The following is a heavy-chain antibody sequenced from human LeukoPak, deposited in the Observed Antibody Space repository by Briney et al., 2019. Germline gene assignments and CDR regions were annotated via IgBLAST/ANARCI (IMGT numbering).Heavy chain of an antibody. CDR3: ARDRPNYGALAYCGGDCPTYWYFDL. Sequence: ASVTVSCKASGYTFTSYGISWVRQAPGQGLEWMGWISAYNGNTNYAQKLQGRVTMTTDTSTSTAYMELRSLRSDDTAVYYCARDRPNYGALAYCGGDCPTYWYFDLWGRGTLVTVSS. CDR2: ISAYNGNT. D-gene: IGHD2-21*02. J-gene: IGHJ2*01. CDR1: GYTFTSYG. V-gene: IGHV1-18*01.